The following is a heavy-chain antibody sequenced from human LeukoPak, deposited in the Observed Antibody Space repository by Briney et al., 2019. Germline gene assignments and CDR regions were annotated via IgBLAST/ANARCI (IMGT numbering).Heavy chain of an antibody. CDR3: ARDEGFDY. Sequence: SETLSLTCAVYGGSFSGYYWSWTRQPPGKGLEWIGEINHSGSTNYNPSLKSRVTISVGTSKNQFSLKLSSVTAADTAVYYCARDEGFDYWGQGTLVTVSS. V-gene: IGHV4-34*01. J-gene: IGHJ4*02. CDR2: INHSGST. CDR1: GGSFSGYY.